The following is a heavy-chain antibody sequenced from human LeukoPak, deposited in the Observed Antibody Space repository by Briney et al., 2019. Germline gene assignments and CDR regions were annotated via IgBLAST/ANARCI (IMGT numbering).Heavy chain of an antibody. V-gene: IGHV1-2*02. D-gene: IGHD3-10*01. CDR1: GYTFTGYY. CDR2: INPNSGGT. J-gene: IGHJ5*02. Sequence: ASVKVSCKASGYTFTGYYMHWVRQAPGQGLEWMGWINPNSGGTNYAQKFQGRVTMTRDTSISTAYMELSRLRSDDTAVYYCARHGFGFGELQSHNNWFDPWGQGTLVAVSS. CDR3: ARHGFGFGELQSHNNWFDP.